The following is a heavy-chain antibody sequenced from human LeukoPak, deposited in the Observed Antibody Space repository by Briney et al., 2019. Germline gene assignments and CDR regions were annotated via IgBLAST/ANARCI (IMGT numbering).Heavy chain of an antibody. CDR1: GFTFRSHS. CDR2: ISGSSGTI. J-gene: IGHJ4*02. V-gene: IGHV3-48*01. D-gene: IGHD3-22*01. Sequence: PGGSLRLSCTASGFTFRSHSMIWVRQAPGKGLEWISYISGSSGTIYYADSVKGRFTISRDNSKNTLYLQMNSLRAEDAAVYYCARSISMIKVAPDNSWGQGTLVTVSS. CDR3: ARSISMIKVAPDNS.